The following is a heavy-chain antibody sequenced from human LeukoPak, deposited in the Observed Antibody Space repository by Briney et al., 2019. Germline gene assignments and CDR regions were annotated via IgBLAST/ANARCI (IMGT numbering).Heavy chain of an antibody. Sequence: ASVKVSCKASGGTFISYAISWVRQAPAQGLEWMGGIIPIFCTANCAQKFQGRATITADESTNTGYMELSSLKSEDTAVYYCASLGYCSGGNCPDAFDIWGQGTMVTVSS. J-gene: IGHJ3*02. CDR3: ASLGYCSGGNCPDAFDI. CDR2: IIPIFCTA. CDR1: GGTFISYA. D-gene: IGHD2-15*01. V-gene: IGHV1-69*13.